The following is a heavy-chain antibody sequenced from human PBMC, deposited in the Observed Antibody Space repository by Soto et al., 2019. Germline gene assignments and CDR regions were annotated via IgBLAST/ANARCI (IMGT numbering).Heavy chain of an antibody. J-gene: IGHJ6*02. Sequence: EVRLVESGGGLVKPGGSLRVSCAASGFNFNTYIMNWVRQAPGKGLEWVSFISTSGGYKYYADSVRGRFTISRDNAKKSGYLDMNSLAADDTAVYYGSRDRSALPGARDAMDVWGQGTTVTVSS. CDR3: SRDRSALPGARDAMDV. D-gene: IGHD1-26*01. V-gene: IGHV3-21*01. CDR1: GFNFNTYI. CDR2: ISTSGGYK.